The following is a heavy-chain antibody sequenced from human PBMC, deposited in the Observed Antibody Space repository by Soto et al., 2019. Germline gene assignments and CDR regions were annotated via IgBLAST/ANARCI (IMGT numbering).Heavy chain of an antibody. Sequence: GGSLRLSCAASGFTFSSYGMHWVRQAPGKGLEWVAVISYDGSNKYYADSVKGRFTISRDNSKNTLYLQMNSLRAEDTAVYYCAKERVPSGWYFDYWGQGTLVTVSS. CDR3: AKERVPSGWYFDY. J-gene: IGHJ4*02. CDR1: GFTFSSYG. D-gene: IGHD6-19*01. CDR2: ISYDGSNK. V-gene: IGHV3-30*18.